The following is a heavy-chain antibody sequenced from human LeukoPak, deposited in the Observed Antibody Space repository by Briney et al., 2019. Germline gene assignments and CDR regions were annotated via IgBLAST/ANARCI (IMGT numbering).Heavy chain of an antibody. CDR1: GYTFSSYW. D-gene: IGHD3-3*01. CDR3: ARQGYDYHYYYMDV. V-gene: IGHV5-51*01. J-gene: IGHJ6*03. CDR2: IYPGDSDT. Sequence: GESMNISCTGSGYTFSSYWIGWVRHMPGKGLEWMGIIYPGDSDTIYSPSFRGQVTISADKSADSTYLQWASLKASDSGTYYCARQGYDYHYYYMDVWGKGTTVTVSS.